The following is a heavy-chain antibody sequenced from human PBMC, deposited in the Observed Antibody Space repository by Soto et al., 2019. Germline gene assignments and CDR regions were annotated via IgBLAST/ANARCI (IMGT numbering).Heavy chain of an antibody. CDR3: ARDLGYYDSSGYFDY. D-gene: IGHD3-22*01. CDR2: ISSSDTII. Sequence: KPXGSLRLPCAASGFTFSDYYMSWIRQAPGKGLEWVSYISSSDTIISYADSVKGRFTISRDNAKNSLYLQMNSLRAEDTAVYYCARDLGYYDSSGYFDYWGQGTLVTVSS. J-gene: IGHJ4*02. V-gene: IGHV3-11*01. CDR1: GFTFSDYY.